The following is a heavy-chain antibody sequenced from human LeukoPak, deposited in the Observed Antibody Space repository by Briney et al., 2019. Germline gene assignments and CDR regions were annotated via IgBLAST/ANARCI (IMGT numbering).Heavy chain of an antibody. D-gene: IGHD3-3*01. J-gene: IGHJ6*03. CDR3: ARVGSYDFWSGYYYYYMDV. CDR2: IYTSGST. CDR1: GGSISSYY. V-gene: IGHV4-4*07. Sequence: KSSETLSLTCTVSGGSISSYYWSWIRQPAGKGLEWIGRIYTSGSTNYNPSLKSRVTISVDTSKNQFSLKLSSVTAADTAVYYCARVGSYDFWSGYYYYYMDVWGKGTTVTVSS.